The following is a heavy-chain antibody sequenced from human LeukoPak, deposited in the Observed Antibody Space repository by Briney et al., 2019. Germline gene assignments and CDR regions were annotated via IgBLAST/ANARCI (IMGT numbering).Heavy chain of an antibody. CDR1: GFTFSSYG. V-gene: IGHV3-33*01. J-gene: IGHJ4*02. CDR2: IWYNGSKK. D-gene: IGHD1-1*01. Sequence: GGSLRLSCATSGFTFSSYGIHWVRQAPGRGLEWVAVIWYNGSKKHYADSVKGRFTISRDNSKNTLYLQMNSLRAEDAAVYYCARDWNHYFDYWGQGTLVTVSS. CDR3: ARDWNHYFDY.